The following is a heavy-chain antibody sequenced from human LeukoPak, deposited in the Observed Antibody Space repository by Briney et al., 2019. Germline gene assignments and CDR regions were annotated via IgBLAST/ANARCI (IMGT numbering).Heavy chain of an antibody. D-gene: IGHD3-9*01. V-gene: IGHV3-74*03. CDR1: GFTFSRYW. J-gene: IGHJ4*02. CDR3: ARGNTIIGMVHFDH. CDR2: ISPDGSTT. Sequence: GGSLRLSCAASGFTFSRYWMHWVRQAPGKGLMWVSRISPDGSTTLYADSVKGRFTISRDNAKNSLFLQMNSLRAEDTAVYYCARGNTIIGMVHFDHWGQGTLVTVSS.